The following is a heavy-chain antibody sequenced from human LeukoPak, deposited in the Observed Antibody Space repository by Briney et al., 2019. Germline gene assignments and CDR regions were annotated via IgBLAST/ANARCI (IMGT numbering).Heavy chain of an antibody. CDR2: ISGSGGST. V-gene: IGHV3-23*01. D-gene: IGHD2-15*01. J-gene: IGHJ4*02. CDR3: ASSRYYCSGGNCSYRPFDY. Sequence: PGGSLRLSCAASGFTFSSYGMSWVRQAPGKGLEWVSAISGSGGSTYYADSVKGRFTISRDNAKNSLYLQMNSLRAEDTAVYYCASSRYYCSGGNCSYRPFDYWGQGTLVTVSS. CDR1: GFTFSSYG.